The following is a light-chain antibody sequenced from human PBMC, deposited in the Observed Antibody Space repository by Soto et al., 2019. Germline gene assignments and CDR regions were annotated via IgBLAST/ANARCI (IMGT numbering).Light chain of an antibody. CDR1: QSVSSSY. Sequence: EIVLTQSPGTLSLSPGERATLSCRASQSVSSSYLAWYQQKPGQAPRLLIYGASSRATGIPDRFSGSGSGKDFTLTISRMEPEDFAVYYCQPYGSSPRTFGQGTKMEIK. V-gene: IGKV3-20*01. CDR3: QPYGSSPRT. CDR2: GAS. J-gene: IGKJ1*01.